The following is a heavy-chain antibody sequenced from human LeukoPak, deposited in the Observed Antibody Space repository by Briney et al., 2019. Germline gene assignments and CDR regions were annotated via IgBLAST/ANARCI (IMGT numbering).Heavy chain of an antibody. CDR1: GFTFSSYW. D-gene: IGHD2-15*01. J-gene: IGHJ4*02. CDR2: IKQDGSEK. Sequence: GGSLRLSCAASGFTFSSYWMSWVRQAPGKGLEWVANIKQDGSEKYYVASVKGRFTISRDNAKNSLYLQMNSLRAEDTAVYYCARRYCSGGSCYSYFDYWGQGTLVTVSS. V-gene: IGHV3-7*01. CDR3: ARRYCSGGSCYSYFDY.